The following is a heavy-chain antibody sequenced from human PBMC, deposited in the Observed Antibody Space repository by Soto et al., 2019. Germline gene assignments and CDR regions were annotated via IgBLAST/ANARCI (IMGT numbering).Heavy chain of an antibody. D-gene: IGHD3-10*01. Sequence: SETLSLTCAVSGGSISSGGYSWSWIRQPPGKGLEWIGYIYHSGSTYYNPSLKSRVTISVDRSKNQFSLKLSSVTAADTAVYYCARASVTMVRGVAYYYYGMDVWGQGTTVTVSS. CDR3: ARASVTMVRGVAYYYYGMDV. CDR2: IYHSGST. V-gene: IGHV4-30-2*01. CDR1: GGSISSGGYS. J-gene: IGHJ6*02.